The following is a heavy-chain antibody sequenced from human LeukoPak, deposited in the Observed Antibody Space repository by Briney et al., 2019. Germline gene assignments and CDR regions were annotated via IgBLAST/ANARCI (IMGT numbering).Heavy chain of an antibody. CDR2: INPNSGGT. D-gene: IGHD5-18*01. V-gene: IGHV1-2*02. CDR3: AREGSTYGADNWFDP. J-gene: IGHJ5*02. Sequence: ASVKVSCKASGYTFTGYYLHWVRQAPGQGLEWMGWINPNSGGTNYARKFQGRVTMTRHTSISTAYMELSRLRSDDTAVYYCAREGSTYGADNWFDPWGQGTLVTVSS. CDR1: GYTFTGYY.